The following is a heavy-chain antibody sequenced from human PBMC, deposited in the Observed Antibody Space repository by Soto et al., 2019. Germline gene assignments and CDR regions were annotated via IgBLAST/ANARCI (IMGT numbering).Heavy chain of an antibody. D-gene: IGHD3-22*01. CDR3: ARDYYDSSGYYYVGDY. Sequence: SETLSLTCSVSGVSVTSYHWSWIRQFPGKGLEWIAYTSHTGNTNYNPSLKSRVIISLDTSKNQFSLKLSSVTAADTAVYYCARDYYDSSGYYYVGDYWGQGTLVTVSS. J-gene: IGHJ4*02. CDR2: TSHTGNT. CDR1: GVSVTSYH. V-gene: IGHV4-59*02.